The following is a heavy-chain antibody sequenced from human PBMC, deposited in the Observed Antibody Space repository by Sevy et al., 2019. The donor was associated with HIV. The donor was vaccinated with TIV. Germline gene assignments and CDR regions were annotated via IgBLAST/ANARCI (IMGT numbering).Heavy chain of an antibody. Sequence: GESLKISCAASGFTFSSYWMSWVRQAPGKGLEWVANIKQDGSEKYYVDSVKGRFTISRDNAKNSLYLQMNSLRAEDTAVYYCARVLSSGWYRDAFDIWGQGTMVTVSS. J-gene: IGHJ3*02. CDR3: ARVLSSGWYRDAFDI. V-gene: IGHV3-7*01. D-gene: IGHD6-19*01. CDR1: GFTFSSYW. CDR2: IKQDGSEK.